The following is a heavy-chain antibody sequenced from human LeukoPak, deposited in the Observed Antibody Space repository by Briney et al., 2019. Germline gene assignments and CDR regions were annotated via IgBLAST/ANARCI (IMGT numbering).Heavy chain of an antibody. D-gene: IGHD3-3*01. CDR1: GFIFTNYF. CDR3: ATDRGWRTSGYYLYYFEY. V-gene: IGHV3-7*01. Sequence: GGSLRLSCAASGFIFTNYFMSWVRQAPGKGLEWVASIKHDGSEKYYVDSVRGRFTISRDNTMNSLYLQMSSLRAGDTAVYYCATDRGWRTSGYYLYYFEYWGQGTLVTFSS. J-gene: IGHJ4*02. CDR2: IKHDGSEK.